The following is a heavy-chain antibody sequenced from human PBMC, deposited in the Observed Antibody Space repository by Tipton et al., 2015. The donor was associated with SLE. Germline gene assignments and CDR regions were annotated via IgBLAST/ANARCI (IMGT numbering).Heavy chain of an antibody. J-gene: IGHJ4*02. CDR3: ARGRAARPFDY. Sequence: LRLSCTVSGGSISSGGYYWSWIRQPPGKGLEWIGEINHSGSTNYNPSLKSRVTISVDTSKNQFSLKLSSVTAADTAVYYCARGRAARPFDYWGQGTLVTVSS. V-gene: IGHV4-39*07. D-gene: IGHD6-6*01. CDR1: GGSISSGGYY. CDR2: INHSGST.